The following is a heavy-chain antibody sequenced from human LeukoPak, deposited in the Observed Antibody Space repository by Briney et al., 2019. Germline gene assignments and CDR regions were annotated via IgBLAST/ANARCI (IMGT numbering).Heavy chain of an antibody. CDR2: ISSSSYI. CDR3: AREDLSASFDY. CDR1: GFTFSSYS. V-gene: IGHV3-21*01. D-gene: IGHD3-16*02. Sequence: PGGSLRLSCAASGFTFSSYSMNWVRQAPGKRLEWVSSISSSSYIYYADSVKGRFTISRDNAKNSLYLQMNSLRAEDTAVYYCAREDLSASFDYWGQGTLVTVSS. J-gene: IGHJ4*02.